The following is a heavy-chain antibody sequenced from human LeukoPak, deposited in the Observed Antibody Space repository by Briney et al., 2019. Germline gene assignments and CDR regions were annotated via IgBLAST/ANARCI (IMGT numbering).Heavy chain of an antibody. CDR1: GFTFSSYA. J-gene: IGHJ4*02. D-gene: IGHD5-18*01. CDR3: AKGWIQLWLRFDY. V-gene: IGHV3-23*01. Sequence: PGGSLRLSCAASGFTFSSYAMSWVRQAPGKGLEWVSAISGSGGSTYYADSVKGWFTISRDNSKNTLYLQMNSLRAEDTAVYYCAKGWIQLWLRFDYWGQGTLVTVSS. CDR2: ISGSGGST.